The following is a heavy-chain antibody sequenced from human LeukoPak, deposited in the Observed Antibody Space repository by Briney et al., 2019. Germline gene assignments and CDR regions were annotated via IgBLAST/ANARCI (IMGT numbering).Heavy chain of an antibody. V-gene: IGHV4-59*01. CDR3: ARVRSWPGPTNLGYCFYP. J-gene: IGHJ5*02. Sequence: AETLSLTCTVSGGSISSYDLSWIRQPPGKGLEWIGYIYYSGSTNYNPSLKSRVTISVDKHKNQFSMKLSSVTAADTAVYYCARVRSWPGPTNLGYCFYPWRQGTLVTVSS. CDR2: IYYSGST. D-gene: IGHD3-10*01. CDR1: GGSISSYD.